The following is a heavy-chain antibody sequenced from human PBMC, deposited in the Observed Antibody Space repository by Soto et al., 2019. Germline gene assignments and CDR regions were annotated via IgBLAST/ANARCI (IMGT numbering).Heavy chain of an antibody. CDR3: TSLYYGH. CDR1: EFTFANAW. CDR2: IKSKADGGTT. V-gene: IGHV3-15*01. Sequence: LRLSCAASEFTFANAWISWVRQAPGKGLEWVGRIKSKADGGTTDYAAPVKGRFTISRDESQNTLYLQMNSLKTEDTAVYYCTSLYYGHWGQGTLVTVSS. D-gene: IGHD4-17*01. J-gene: IGHJ4*02.